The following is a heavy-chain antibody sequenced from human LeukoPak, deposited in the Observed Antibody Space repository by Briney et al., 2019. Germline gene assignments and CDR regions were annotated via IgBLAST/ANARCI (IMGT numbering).Heavy chain of an antibody. CDR1: GGSISN. CDR3: ARYCTSTSCFLKHVFDS. CDR2: IYYSGTT. Sequence: SETLSLTCTVSGGSISNWGWIRQPPGKGLEWIGSIYYSGTTYYNPSLKSRVTISADTSKNQFSLELSSVTAADTAVYYRARYCTSTSCFLKHVFDSWGQGTLVTVSS. V-gene: IGHV4-39*01. J-gene: IGHJ4*02. D-gene: IGHD2-2*01.